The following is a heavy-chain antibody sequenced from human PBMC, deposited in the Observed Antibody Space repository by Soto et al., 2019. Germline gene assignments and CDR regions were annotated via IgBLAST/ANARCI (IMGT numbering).Heavy chain of an antibody. J-gene: IGHJ4*02. CDR3: ARGFIAAAGTPGVDY. CDR2: IIPILGIA. V-gene: IGHV1-69*02. D-gene: IGHD6-13*01. CDR1: GGTFSSYT. Sequence: ASVKVSCKASGGTFSSYTSSWVRQAPGQGLEWMGRIIPILGIANYAQKFQGRVTITADKSTSTAYMELSSLRSEDTAVYYCARGFIAAAGTPGVDYWGQGTLVTAPQ.